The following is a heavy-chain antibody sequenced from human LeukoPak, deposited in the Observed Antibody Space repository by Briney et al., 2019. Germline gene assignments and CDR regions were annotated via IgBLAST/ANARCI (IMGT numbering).Heavy chain of an antibody. CDR1: GYTLTGYY. D-gene: IGHD6-13*01. Sequence: GASVKVSCKASGYTLTGYYMHWVRQAPGQGLEWMGWTNPNSGSTNYAQKFQGRVTMTRDTSTSTAYMEPSRLRSDDTAVYYCARGYSSSWSEGAFDIWGQGTMVTVSS. CDR2: TNPNSGST. V-gene: IGHV1-2*02. J-gene: IGHJ3*02. CDR3: ARGYSSSWSEGAFDI.